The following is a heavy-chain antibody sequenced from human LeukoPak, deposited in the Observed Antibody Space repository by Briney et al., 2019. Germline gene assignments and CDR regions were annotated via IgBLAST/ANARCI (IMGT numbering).Heavy chain of an antibody. V-gene: IGHV4-38-2*02. CDR3: ARLDSSGSLYYFDY. Sequence: PSETLSLTCTVSGYSISSGYYWGWIRQPPGKGLEWIGSIYHSGSTYYNPSLKSRVTISVDTSKNQFSLKLSSVTAADTAVYYCARLDSSGSLYYFDYWGQGTLVTVSS. CDR1: GYSISSGYY. D-gene: IGHD6-19*01. CDR2: IYHSGST. J-gene: IGHJ4*02.